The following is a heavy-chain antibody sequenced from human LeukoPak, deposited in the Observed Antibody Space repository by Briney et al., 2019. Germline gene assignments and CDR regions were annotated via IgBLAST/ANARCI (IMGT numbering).Heavy chain of an antibody. CDR3: ARDTKTTVATGGY. CDR2: ISPNTGGT. CDR1: GYTFTDYY. D-gene: IGHD4-17*01. V-gene: IGHV1-2*02. J-gene: IGHJ4*02. Sequence: ASVKVSCKASGYTFTDYYMHWVRQAPGQGLEWMGWISPNTGGTNYAQKFEGRVTMTRDTSLRTAYMELSRLTSDDTAVYYCARDTKTTVATGGYWGQGTLVTVSS.